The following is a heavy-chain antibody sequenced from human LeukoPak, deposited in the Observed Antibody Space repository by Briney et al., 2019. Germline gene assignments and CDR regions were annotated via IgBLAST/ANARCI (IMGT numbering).Heavy chain of an antibody. Sequence: GASLKVSCKASGYTFTRYYMHSVRQAPGQGLEWMGWINPNSGGTKYAQKFQGRVTMTRDKPISKASMELSRLRSDDTAVYYCARGMEPYYYMDVWGKGTTVTVSS. CDR1: GYTFTRYY. V-gene: IGHV1-2*02. J-gene: IGHJ6*03. D-gene: IGHD1-26*01. CDR2: INPNSGGT. CDR3: ARGMEPYYYMDV.